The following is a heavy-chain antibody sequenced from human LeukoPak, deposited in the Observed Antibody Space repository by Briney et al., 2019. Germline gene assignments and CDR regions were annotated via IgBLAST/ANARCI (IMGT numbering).Heavy chain of an antibody. CDR1: GFTFSSYG. CDR2: ISYDGSNK. Sequence: GRSLRLSCAASGFTFSSYGMHWVRQAPGKGLEWVAVISYDGSNKYYADSVKGRFSISRDNSKNTLYLQMNSLRPEDTAVYYCAKAVGFWEAYGMDVWGQGTTVTVSS. J-gene: IGHJ6*02. D-gene: IGHD3-10*01. CDR3: AKAVGFWEAYGMDV. V-gene: IGHV3-30*18.